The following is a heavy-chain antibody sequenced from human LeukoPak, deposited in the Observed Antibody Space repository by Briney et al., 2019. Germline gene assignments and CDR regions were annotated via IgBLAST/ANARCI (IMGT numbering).Heavy chain of an antibody. Sequence: PPGGSLRLSCAASGFTFSEYSMNWVRQAPGKGLEWVAVISYDGSNKYYADSVKGRFTISRDNSKNTLYLQMNSLRAEDTAVYYCARANYDFWSGYYTGIDYWGQGTLVTVSS. V-gene: IGHV3-30*05. CDR3: ARANYDFWSGYYTGIDY. J-gene: IGHJ4*02. CDR1: GFTFSEYS. CDR2: ISYDGSNK. D-gene: IGHD3-3*01.